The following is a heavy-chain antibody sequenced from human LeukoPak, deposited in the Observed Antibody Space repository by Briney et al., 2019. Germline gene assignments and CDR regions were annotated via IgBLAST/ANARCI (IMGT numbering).Heavy chain of an antibody. V-gene: IGHV3-23*01. CDR2: ISGSGGST. J-gene: IGHJ4*02. CDR3: AKDLYYDSSGYYFI. Sequence: GGSLRLSCAASGFTFSSYAMSWVRQAPGKGLEWVSAISGSGGSTHYADSVKGRFTISRDNSKNTPYLQMNSLRAEDTAVYYCAKDLYYDSSGYYFIWGQGTLVTVSS. CDR1: GFTFSSYA. D-gene: IGHD3-22*01.